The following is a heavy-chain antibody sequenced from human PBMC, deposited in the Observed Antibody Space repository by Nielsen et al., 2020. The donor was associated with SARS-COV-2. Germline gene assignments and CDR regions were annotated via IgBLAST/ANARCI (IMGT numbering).Heavy chain of an antibody. Sequence: GESLKISCAASGFTFSTYSMIWVRLAPGKGLEWVSSISTSDSYIYYADSVKGRFTVSRDNSKDTLHLQMNSLNPEDTAVYFCARETLDHTSSFVDHWGQGTLVTVSS. CDR3: ARETLDHTSSFVDH. CDR1: GFTFSTYS. J-gene: IGHJ5*02. D-gene: IGHD6-6*01. V-gene: IGHV3-21*01. CDR2: ISTSDSYI.